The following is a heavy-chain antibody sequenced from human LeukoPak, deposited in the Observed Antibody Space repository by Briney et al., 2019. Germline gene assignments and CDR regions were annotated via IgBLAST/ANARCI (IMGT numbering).Heavy chain of an antibody. J-gene: IGHJ3*02. V-gene: IGHV4-34*01. CDR3: ARTSRYFDWLLDAFDI. CDR1: GGSFSDYY. CDR2: INHSGST. Sequence: SETLSLTCAVYGGSFSDYYWSWIRQPPGKGLEWIGEINHSGSTKDNPSLKSRVGISVDTSKNQFSLQLSSVTAADTAVYYCARTSRYFDWLLDAFDIWGQGTVVTVSS. D-gene: IGHD3-9*01.